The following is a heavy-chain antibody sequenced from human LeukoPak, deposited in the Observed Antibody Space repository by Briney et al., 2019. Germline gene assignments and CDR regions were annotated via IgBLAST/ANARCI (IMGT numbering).Heavy chain of an antibody. V-gene: IGHV3-33*01. CDR3: ARDPGGNRGNFDY. Sequence: PGGSLRLSCAASGFTFSSYGMHWVRQAPGKGLEGVAGIWYGGRDKYYADSVKGRFTISRDNSKNTLYLQMNSLRVEDTAVYCCARDPGGNRGNFDYWGQGTLVTVSS. D-gene: IGHD4-23*01. CDR2: IWYGGRDK. J-gene: IGHJ4*02. CDR1: GFTFSSYG.